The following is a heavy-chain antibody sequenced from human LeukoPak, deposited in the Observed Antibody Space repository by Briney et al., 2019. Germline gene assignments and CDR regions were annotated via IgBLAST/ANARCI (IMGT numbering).Heavy chain of an antibody. CDR1: GLTFSDYY. D-gene: IGHD3-3*01. CDR3: ARVSDFWDAFDI. Sequence: KPGGSLRLSCAASGLTFSDYYMSWIRQAPGKGLEWVSYISSSGSTIYYADSVKGRFTISRDNAKNSLYLQMNSLRAEDTAVYFCARVSDFWDAFDILGEGTMVSDSS. V-gene: IGHV3-11*04. CDR2: ISSSGSTI. J-gene: IGHJ3*02.